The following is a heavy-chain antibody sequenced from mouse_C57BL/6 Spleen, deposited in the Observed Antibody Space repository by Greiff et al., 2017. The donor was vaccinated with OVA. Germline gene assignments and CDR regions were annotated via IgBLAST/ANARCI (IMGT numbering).Heavy chain of an antibody. V-gene: IGHV1-55*01. CDR3: ARETGKGRRYFDY. D-gene: IGHD3-3*01. Sequence: VQLQQPGAELVKPGASVKMSCKASGYTFTSYWITWVKQRPGQGLEWSGDIYPGSGSTNYNEKFKSKATLTVDTSSSTAYMQLSSLTSEDSAVYYCARETGKGRRYFDYWGQGTTLTVSS. CDR1: GYTFTSYW. J-gene: IGHJ2*01. CDR2: IYPGSGST.